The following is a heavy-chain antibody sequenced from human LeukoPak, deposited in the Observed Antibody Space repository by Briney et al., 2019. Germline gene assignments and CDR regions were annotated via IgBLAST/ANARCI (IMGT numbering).Heavy chain of an antibody. CDR2: IRSKAYGGTT. D-gene: IGHD3-22*01. V-gene: IGHV3-49*04. CDR3: TSALTYYYDSSGYYPPYYYYMDV. Sequence: GGSLGLSCTASGFTFGDYAMSWVRQAPGKGLEWVGFIRSKAYGGTTEYAASVKGRFTISRDDSKSIAYLQMNSLKTEDTAVYYCTSALTYYYDSSGYYPPYYYYMDVWGKGTTVTVSS. CDR1: GFTFGDYA. J-gene: IGHJ6*03.